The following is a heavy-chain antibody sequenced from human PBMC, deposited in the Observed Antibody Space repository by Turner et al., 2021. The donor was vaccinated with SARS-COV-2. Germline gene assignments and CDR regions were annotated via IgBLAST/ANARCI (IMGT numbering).Heavy chain of an antibody. J-gene: IGHJ2*01. CDR1: GCSISSSSYY. V-gene: IGHV4-39*01. CDR2: KYYSGSN. Sequence: QLQLQASGPGLVTPSETLSLTCTVSGCSISSSSYYWGLRRQPRGKGLGLVGSKYYSGSNYYHPALKRRVTISVNTTKNQFFLKLTFVAAENTADYYGARRSSRLGYWDIDVWGRGTLVTVSS. D-gene: IGHD3-10*01. CDR3: ARRSSRLGYWDIDV.